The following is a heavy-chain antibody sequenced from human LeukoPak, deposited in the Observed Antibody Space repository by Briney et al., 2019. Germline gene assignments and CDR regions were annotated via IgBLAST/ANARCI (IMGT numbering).Heavy chain of an antibody. J-gene: IGHJ5*02. V-gene: IGHV5-51*01. CDR3: ARQVVVAAEVNWFDP. CDR2: IYPGDSDT. CDR1: GYSFTSYW. Sequence: GESLKISCKGSGYSFTSYWIGWVRQLPGKGLEWMGIIYPGDSDTRYSPSFQGQVTISADKSISTAYLQWSSLKASDTAMYYCARQVVVAAEVNWFDPWGQGTLVTVSS. D-gene: IGHD2-15*01.